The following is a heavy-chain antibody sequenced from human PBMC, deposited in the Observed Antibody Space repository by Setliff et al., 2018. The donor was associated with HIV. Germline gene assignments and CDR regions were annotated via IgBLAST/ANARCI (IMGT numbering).Heavy chain of an antibody. CDR1: GGTFSSYA. J-gene: IGHJ3*02. CDR3: ARSRDIVVVPAAPRGAFDI. D-gene: IGHD2-2*01. V-gene: IGHV1-69*13. Sequence: SVKVSCKASGGTFSSYAISWVRQAPGQGLEWMGGIIPIFGTANYAQKFQGRVTITADESTSTAYMELSSLRSEDTAVYYCARSRDIVVVPAAPRGAFDIWGQGTMVTVTS. CDR2: IIPIFGTA.